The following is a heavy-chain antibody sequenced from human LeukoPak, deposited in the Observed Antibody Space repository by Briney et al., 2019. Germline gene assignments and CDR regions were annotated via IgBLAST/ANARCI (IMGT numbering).Heavy chain of an antibody. Sequence: GRSLRLSCAASGFTFSSYGMHWVRQAPGKGLEWVAVISYDGSNKYYADSVKGRFTISRDNSKNTLYLQMNSLRAEDTAVYHCAKDLGYSGYAPGYWGQGTLVTVSS. CDR2: ISYDGSNK. V-gene: IGHV3-30*18. CDR1: GFTFSSYG. CDR3: AKDLGYSGYAPGY. D-gene: IGHD5-12*01. J-gene: IGHJ4*02.